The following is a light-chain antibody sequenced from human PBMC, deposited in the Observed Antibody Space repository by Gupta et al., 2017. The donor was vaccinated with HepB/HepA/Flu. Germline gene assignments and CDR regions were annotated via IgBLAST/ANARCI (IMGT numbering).Light chain of an antibody. V-gene: IGLV1-47*02. CDR3: EDWEESRNGTNWV. CDR1: ISNIGGNH. J-gene: IGLJ3*02. Sequence: SVLTPPPSASGPPEQRVTISCSGSISNIGGNHVYWYQQRPGTAPKHLVYYNKKRPSGGTDRVSGSKSGTSASVAISGLPAEEEADDYCEDWEESRNGTNWVFGGGTKLTVL. CDR2: YNK.